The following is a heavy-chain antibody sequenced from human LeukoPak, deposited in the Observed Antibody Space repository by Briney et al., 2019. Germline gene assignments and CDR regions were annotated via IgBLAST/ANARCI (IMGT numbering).Heavy chain of an antibody. CDR3: ARGRSIAARTAFDY. CDR2: IYYSGST. V-gene: IGHV4-59*01. CDR1: GGSISSYY. D-gene: IGHD6-6*01. Sequence: SETLSLTCTVSGGSISSYYWSWIRQPPGKGLEWIGYIYYSGSTNYNPSLKSRVTISVDTSKNQFSLKLSSVTAADTAVYYCARGRSIAARTAFDYWGQGTPVTVSS. J-gene: IGHJ4*02.